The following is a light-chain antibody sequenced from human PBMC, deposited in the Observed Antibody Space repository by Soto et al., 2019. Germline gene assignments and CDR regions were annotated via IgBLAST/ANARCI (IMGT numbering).Light chain of an antibody. CDR1: SSNIGAGYD. J-gene: IGLJ3*02. CDR2: GNI. Sequence: QSVLTQPPSVSGAPGQRVTISCTGSSSNIGAGYDVHWYQQLPGTAPKVLIYGNINRPSGVPDRFSGSKSGTSASLAITGLQAEDEADYYCQSYYSSLSGWVFGGGTKLTVL. CDR3: QSYYSSLSGWV. V-gene: IGLV1-40*01.